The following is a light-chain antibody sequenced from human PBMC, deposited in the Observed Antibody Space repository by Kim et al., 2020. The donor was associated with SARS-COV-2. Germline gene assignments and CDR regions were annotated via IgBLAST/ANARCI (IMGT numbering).Light chain of an antibody. Sequence: DIQMTQSPSSLSASVGDRVTITCRASQSISNYLNWYQQKPGKAPKLLIYAASSLQSGFPSRFSGSGSGTDFTLTISSPQPEDFATYYCQQSYSSPPTFGQGTKVDIK. J-gene: IGKJ1*01. CDR2: AAS. CDR1: QSISNY. V-gene: IGKV1-39*01. CDR3: QQSYSSPPT.